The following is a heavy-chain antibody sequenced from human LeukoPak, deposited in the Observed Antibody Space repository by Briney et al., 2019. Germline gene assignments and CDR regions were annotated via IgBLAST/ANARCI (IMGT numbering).Heavy chain of an antibody. D-gene: IGHD2-15*01. CDR3: TTGGSCSGGNCYSLVY. J-gene: IGHJ4*02. CDR2: IDRKTDGGAT. CDR1: GFTFTNGR. V-gene: IGHV3-15*04. Sequence: GGSLRLSCAASGFTFTNGRMNWVRQAPGKGPEGGGRIDRKTDGGATDYAAPVKGRLTISRDDAKKTLYLQMNSLKTEDSAVYYCTTGGSCSGGNCYSLVYWGPGTLVTVSS.